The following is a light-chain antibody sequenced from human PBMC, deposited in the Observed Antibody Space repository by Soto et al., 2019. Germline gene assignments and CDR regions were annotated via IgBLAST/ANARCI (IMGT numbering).Light chain of an antibody. Sequence: QSALTQPPSVSGSPGQSVTISCTGTSSDVSGYNYVSWYQQHPGKAPKLMIYDVVKRSSGVPDRFSGSKSGSAASLTISGLQAEDEADYYCCSFALSNPFLYVFGTGTKLTVL. CDR1: SSDVSGYNY. CDR3: CSFALSNPFLYV. V-gene: IGLV2-11*01. J-gene: IGLJ1*01. CDR2: DVV.